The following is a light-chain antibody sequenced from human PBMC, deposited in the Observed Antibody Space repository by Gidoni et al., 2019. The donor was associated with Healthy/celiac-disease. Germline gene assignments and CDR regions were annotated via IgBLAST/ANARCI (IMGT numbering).Light chain of an antibody. Sequence: TLSVSPGERATLSCRASQSVSSNLAWYQQKPGQAPRLLIYGASTRATGIPARFSGSGSGTEFTLTISSLQSEDFAVYYCQQYNNWPPYTFGQXTKLEIK. V-gene: IGKV3-15*01. CDR2: GAS. CDR3: QQYNNWPPYT. CDR1: QSVSSN. J-gene: IGKJ2*01.